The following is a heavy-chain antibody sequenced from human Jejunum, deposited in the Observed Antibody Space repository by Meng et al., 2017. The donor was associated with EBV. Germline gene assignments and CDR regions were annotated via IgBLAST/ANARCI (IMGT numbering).Heavy chain of an antibody. Sequence: EVHLEESGGGLVKSGGSVSLSCGASGCACSPYPVAWVRQAPGKGLEWVASISSLSDYIYCAGSVKGRFTISRDNARTSLYLQMNSLRAEDTALYYCATQPHDPNYPAGYFDWPFDYWGQGTMVTVSA. D-gene: IGHD3-9*01. J-gene: IGHJ4*02. V-gene: IGHV3-21*01. CDR2: ISSLSDYI. CDR1: GCACSPYP. CDR3: ATQPHDPNYPAGYFDWPFDY.